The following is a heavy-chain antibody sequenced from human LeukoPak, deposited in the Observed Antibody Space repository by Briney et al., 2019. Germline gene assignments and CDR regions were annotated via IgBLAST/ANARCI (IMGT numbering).Heavy chain of an antibody. D-gene: IGHD3-22*01. CDR1: GFTFSSNA. J-gene: IGHJ4*02. CDR2: ISGSGGST. CDR3: AKVRSRQYYYDSSGYYIFDY. Sequence: PGGSLRLSCAASGFTFSSNAMSWVRQAPGKGLEWVSAISGSGGSTYYADSVKGRFTISRDNSKNTLYLQMNSLRAEDTAVYYCAKVRSRQYYYDSSGYYIFDYWGQGTLVTVSS. V-gene: IGHV3-23*01.